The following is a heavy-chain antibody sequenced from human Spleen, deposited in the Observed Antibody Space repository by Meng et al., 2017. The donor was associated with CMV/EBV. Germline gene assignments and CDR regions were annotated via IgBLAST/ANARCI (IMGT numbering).Heavy chain of an antibody. J-gene: IGHJ5*02. CDR2: LHGTGGTP. V-gene: IGHV3-20*02. CDR1: GVTSDVVG. D-gene: IGHD6-19*01. Sequence: AAYGVTSDVVGIRLVRQAPWKGLVWGSRLHGTGGTPHYSGSVKGRCTISRDNAKNYLSLKMNSLRAEDTAFYHCVRDGPVHNWCDPWGRGTLVTVSS. CDR3: VRDGPVHNWCDP.